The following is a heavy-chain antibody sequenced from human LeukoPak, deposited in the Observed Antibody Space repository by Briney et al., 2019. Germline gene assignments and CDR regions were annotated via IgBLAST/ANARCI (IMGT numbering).Heavy chain of an antibody. J-gene: IGHJ5*02. D-gene: IGHD3-9*01. CDR2: ISSSGSTI. V-gene: IGHV3-48*04. CDR3: AREDILTGYIGS. Sequence: GGSLRLSCAASGFTFSSYSMNWVRQAPGKGLEWVSYISSSGSTIYYADSVKGRFTISRDNAKNSLYLQMNSLRAEDTAVYYCAREDILTGYIGSWGQGTLVTVSS. CDR1: GFTFSSYS.